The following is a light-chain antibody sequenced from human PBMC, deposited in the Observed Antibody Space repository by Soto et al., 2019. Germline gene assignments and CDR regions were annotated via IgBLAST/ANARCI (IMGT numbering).Light chain of an antibody. J-gene: IGKJ1*01. CDR1: QSVSSSY. V-gene: IGKV3-20*01. CDR2: GAS. CDR3: QQYGSSPWT. Sequence: EIVLAQSPGTLSLSPVERATLSCTSSQSVSSSYLAWYQQKPGQAPRLLIYGASSRATGIPDRFSGSGSGTDFTLTISRLEPEDFAVYYCQQYGSSPWTFGQGTKVDI.